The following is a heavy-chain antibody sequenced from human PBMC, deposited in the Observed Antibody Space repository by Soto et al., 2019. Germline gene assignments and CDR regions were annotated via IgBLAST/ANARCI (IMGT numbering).Heavy chain of an antibody. V-gene: IGHV1-3*01. Sequence: GASVKVSCKASGYAFITYGLLWVRQAPGQRPEWLGWINAGNGDIKYSQKFQGRVTITRDTSASTASMELDNLRSEDTALYYCVRDRQLIRDYYYYYAMDVWGQGTTVTVSS. CDR3: VRDRQLIRDYYYYYAMDV. CDR2: INAGNGDI. D-gene: IGHD6-6*01. J-gene: IGHJ6*02. CDR1: GYAFITYG.